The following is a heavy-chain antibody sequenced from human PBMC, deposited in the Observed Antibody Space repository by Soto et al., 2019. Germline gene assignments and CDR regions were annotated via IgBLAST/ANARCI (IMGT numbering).Heavy chain of an antibody. Sequence: SETLSLRSTISGDYVINESLCCSWSREPPGKGLEYIGYIFDSENTSYHPSLNSRVTISVDTSKNQFSLKLSSVTAADTALYYCARVPVEMATIGYYYSYGVDVCGQGTTVSVS. D-gene: IGHD5-12*01. CDR1: GDYVINESLC. J-gene: IGHJ6*02. V-gene: IGHV4-61*01. CDR3: ARVPVEMATIGYYYSYGVDV. CDR2: IFDSENT.